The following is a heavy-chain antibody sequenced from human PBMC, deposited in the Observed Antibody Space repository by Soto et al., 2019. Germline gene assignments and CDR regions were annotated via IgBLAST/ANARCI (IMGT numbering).Heavy chain of an antibody. CDR2: IYYSGST. CDR1: GGSVSSGSYY. Sequence: SETLSLTCTVSGGSVSSGSYYWSWIRQPPGKGLEWIGYIYYSGSTNYNPSLKSRVTISVDTSKNQFSLKLSSVTAADTAVYYCARTYYYDSSGYFRGSWFDPWGQGTLVTVS. CDR3: ARTYYYDSSGYFRGSWFDP. D-gene: IGHD3-22*01. V-gene: IGHV4-61*01. J-gene: IGHJ5*02.